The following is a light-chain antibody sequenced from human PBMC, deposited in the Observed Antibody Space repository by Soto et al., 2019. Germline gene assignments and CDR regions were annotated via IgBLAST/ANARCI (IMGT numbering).Light chain of an antibody. CDR2: DAS. CDR1: QNINNW. CDR3: QHTRT. J-gene: IGKJ1*01. V-gene: IGKV1-5*01. Sequence: DFQMTQSPSTLSAPVGDRVTITCRASQNINNWVAWYQQKPGKAPKFLIYDASTLQRGVPSRFSGSGFGTEFSLTISSLQPDDFGSYYCQHTRTFGQGTKVEIK.